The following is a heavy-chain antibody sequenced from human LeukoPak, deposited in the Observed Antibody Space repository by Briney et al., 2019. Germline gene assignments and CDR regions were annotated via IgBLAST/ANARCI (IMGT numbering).Heavy chain of an antibody. CDR1: GGSISSYY. Sequence: SETLSLTCTVSGGSISSYYWSWIRQPAGKGLEWSGRIYTSEKPNYNTYLQSRVTMSVNTSKNQFSLKLSSVTAADTAVYYCARDAYDSSGLLRFLWFAPWGQGTLATVSS. J-gene: IGHJ5*02. V-gene: IGHV4-4*07. CDR3: ARDAYDSSGLLRFLWFAP. CDR2: IYTSEKP. D-gene: IGHD3-22*01.